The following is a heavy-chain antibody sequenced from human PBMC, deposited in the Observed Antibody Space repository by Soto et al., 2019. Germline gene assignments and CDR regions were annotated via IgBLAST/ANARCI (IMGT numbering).Heavy chain of an antibody. CDR3: ARDLRYYDSSGYYGAVWFDP. V-gene: IGHV4-61*01. CDR2: MYFSGYR. J-gene: IGHJ5*02. Sequence: ETLSLTCTVSGGSVSSGNYYWSWIRQPPGKGLEWIGYMYFSGYRNYNPSLKSRVTISVDTSKNQFSLNLSSVTAADTAVYYCARDLRYYDSSGYYGAVWFDPWGQGTLVTVSS. CDR1: GGSVSSGNYY. D-gene: IGHD3-22*01.